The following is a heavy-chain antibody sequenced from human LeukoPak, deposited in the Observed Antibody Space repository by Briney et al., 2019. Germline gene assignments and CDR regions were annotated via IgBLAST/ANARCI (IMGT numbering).Heavy chain of an antibody. CDR3: ARDYGDWPIAWD. V-gene: IGHV1-69*13. Sequence: SVKVSCKASGGTFTSYAISWVRRAPGQGLEWRGGIIPIFGTANYAQKFQGRVTITADESTSTAYMELSSLRSEDTAVYYCARDYGDWPIAWDWGQGTLVTVSS. CDR1: GGTFTSYA. D-gene: IGHD4-17*01. CDR2: IIPIFGTA. J-gene: IGHJ4*02.